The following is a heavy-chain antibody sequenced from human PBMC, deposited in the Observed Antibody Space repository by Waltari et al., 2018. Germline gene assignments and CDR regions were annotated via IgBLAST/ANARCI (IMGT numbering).Heavy chain of an antibody. J-gene: IGHJ3*01. CDR1: GGSITSRNYS. V-gene: IGHV4-39*01. CDR3: TRASIFGVALDAFDL. CDR2: VFYNGNT. D-gene: IGHD3-3*01. Sequence: QVQLQESGPGLLKPSETLSLTCSVSGGSITSRNYSWGWIRQPPGKGLEWIGSVFYNGNTYYIPSLKSRVTVSVDTSKNQVSLKLSSVTAADTAVYYCTRASIFGVALDAFDLWGQGTMVSVSS.